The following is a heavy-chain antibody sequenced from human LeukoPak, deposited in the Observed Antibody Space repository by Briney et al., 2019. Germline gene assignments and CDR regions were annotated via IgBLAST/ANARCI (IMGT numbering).Heavy chain of an antibody. CDR1: GGTFISYA. V-gene: IGHV1-69*13. D-gene: IGHD6-19*01. Sequence: ASVKVSCKASGGTFISYAISWVRQAPGQGLEWMGGIIPIFGTANYAQKFQGRVTITADESTSTAYMELSSLRSEDTAVYYCAREVSSGWSYYFDYWGQGTLVTVSS. CDR3: AREVSSGWSYYFDY. CDR2: IIPIFGTA. J-gene: IGHJ4*02.